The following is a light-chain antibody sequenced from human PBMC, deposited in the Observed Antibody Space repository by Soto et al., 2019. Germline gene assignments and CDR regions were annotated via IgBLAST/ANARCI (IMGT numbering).Light chain of an antibody. CDR2: GST. CDR3: QSYDSSLSGYV. J-gene: IGLJ1*01. Sequence: QSVLTLPPSLSGAPGQRVTISCTGSGSNIGAPYDVHWYQHLPGAAPKLLIYGSTNRPSGVPGRFSGSKSGTSASLAITGLQAEDEADYYCQSYDSSLSGYVFGAGTKVTVL. CDR1: GSNIGAPYD. V-gene: IGLV1-40*01.